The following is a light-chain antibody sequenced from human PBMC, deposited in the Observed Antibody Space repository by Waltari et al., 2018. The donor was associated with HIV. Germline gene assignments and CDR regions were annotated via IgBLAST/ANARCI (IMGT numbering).Light chain of an antibody. CDR2: GAS. J-gene: IGKJ1*01. CDR1: KSISRS. V-gene: IGKV1-39*01. Sequence: DIQMTQSPASLSASVGNRITITCRPSKSISRSLSWYQQRPGKAPKLLIYGASALQSGVPSRFRGGGSGTDFTLTISSLQPGDSATYYCQQAYSTPPTFGQGTKVEIK. CDR3: QQAYSTPPT.